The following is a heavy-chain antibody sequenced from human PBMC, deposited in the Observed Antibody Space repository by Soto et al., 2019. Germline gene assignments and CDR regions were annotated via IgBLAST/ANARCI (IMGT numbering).Heavy chain of an antibody. V-gene: IGHV1-69*13. Sequence: SVKVSCKASGGTFNSYAISWVRQAPGQGLEWMGGIIPIFGTANYAQKFQGRVTITADESTSTAYMELSSLRSEDTAVYYCARQNTAMATVYYYYGMDVWGQGTTVTVSS. J-gene: IGHJ6*02. CDR1: GGTFNSYA. CDR2: IIPIFGTA. CDR3: ARQNTAMATVYYYYGMDV. D-gene: IGHD5-18*01.